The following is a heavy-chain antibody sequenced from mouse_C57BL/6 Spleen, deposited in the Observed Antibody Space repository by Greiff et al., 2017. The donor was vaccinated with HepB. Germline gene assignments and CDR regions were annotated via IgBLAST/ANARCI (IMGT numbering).Heavy chain of an antibody. Sequence: VQLQQSGAELVRPGSSVKLSCKASGYTFTSYWMHWVKQRPIQGLEWIGNIDPSDSETHYNQKFKDKATLTVDKSSSTAYMQLSSLTSEDSAVYYCARSARTIDYYAMDYWGQRTSVTVSS. D-gene: IGHD6-1*01. J-gene: IGHJ4*01. V-gene: IGHV1-52*01. CDR2: IDPSDSET. CDR3: ARSARTIDYYAMDY. CDR1: GYTFTSYW.